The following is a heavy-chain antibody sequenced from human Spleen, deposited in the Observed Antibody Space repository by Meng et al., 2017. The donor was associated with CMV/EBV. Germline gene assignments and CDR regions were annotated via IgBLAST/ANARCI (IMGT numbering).Heavy chain of an antibody. CDR2: IYYGGSN. Sequence: SETLSLTCTVSGVSISSSTYYWGWIRQPPGKGLENIGLIYYGGSNYYNPSLTGRLTISVDTSKNHFSLRLSSVTAADTAVYYCVGQDFWSGSFPLDNWGRGTLVTVS. V-gene: IGHV4-39*01. D-gene: IGHD3-3*01. CDR1: GVSISSSTYY. J-gene: IGHJ4*02. CDR3: VGQDFWSGSFPLDN.